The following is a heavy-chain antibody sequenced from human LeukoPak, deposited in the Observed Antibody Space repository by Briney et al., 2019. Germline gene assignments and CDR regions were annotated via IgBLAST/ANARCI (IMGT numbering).Heavy chain of an antibody. D-gene: IGHD2-2*01. CDR3: AKDSCSSTTCYWDY. CDR2: ISGSGGGT. Sequence: QPGGSLRLSCAASGFTFSTYAMSWVRQAPGTGLGWVSAISGSGGGTYYADSVKGRFNISRDNSKNTLYLQMSSLRAEDTAIYYCAKDSCSSTTCYWDYWGQGTLVTVSS. CDR1: GFTFSTYA. V-gene: IGHV3-23*01. J-gene: IGHJ4*02.